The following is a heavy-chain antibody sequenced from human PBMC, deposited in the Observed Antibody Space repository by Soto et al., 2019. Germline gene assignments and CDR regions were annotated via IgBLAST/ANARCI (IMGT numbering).Heavy chain of an antibody. Sequence: GGSLRLSCAASGFTFSTYAMAWVRQAPGKGLEWVSGVSASGLNTDYADPVKGRFYVSRDNSKNTVSLHMNSLRAEDTALYYCAKDLGYSSGWEPFDYWGQGTLVTVSS. CDR2: VSASGLNT. J-gene: IGHJ4*02. D-gene: IGHD6-19*01. V-gene: IGHV3-23*01. CDR1: GFTFSTYA. CDR3: AKDLGYSSGWEPFDY.